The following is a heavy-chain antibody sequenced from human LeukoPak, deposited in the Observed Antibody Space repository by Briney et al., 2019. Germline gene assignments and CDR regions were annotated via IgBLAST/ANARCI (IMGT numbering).Heavy chain of an antibody. CDR3: ARALYDDGDYDAPGPFDY. D-gene: IGHD4-17*01. CDR2: IIPILGIA. J-gene: IGHJ4*02. Sequence: ASVKVSCKASGGTFSSYAISWVRQAPGQGLEWMGRIIPILGIANYAQKFQGRVTITADKSTSTAYMELSSLRSEDTAVYYCARALYDDGDYDAPGPFDYWGLGTLVTVSS. V-gene: IGHV1-69*04. CDR1: GGTFSSYA.